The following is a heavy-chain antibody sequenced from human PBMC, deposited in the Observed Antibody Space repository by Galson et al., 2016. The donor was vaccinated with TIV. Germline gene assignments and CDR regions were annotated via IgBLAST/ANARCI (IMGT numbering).Heavy chain of an antibody. J-gene: IGHJ4*02. Sequence: SLRLSCAASGFSFSTYGMHWVRQSPGKGLEWVAFIRFDGTNKYYGDSVKGRFTISRANSENTLYLQMSSLRAEDTAVYSCAKDQGEYDVWSGCFDYWGQGSLVTVSS. CDR1: GFSFSTYG. D-gene: IGHD3-3*01. CDR2: IRFDGTNK. V-gene: IGHV3-30*02. CDR3: AKDQGEYDVWSGCFDY.